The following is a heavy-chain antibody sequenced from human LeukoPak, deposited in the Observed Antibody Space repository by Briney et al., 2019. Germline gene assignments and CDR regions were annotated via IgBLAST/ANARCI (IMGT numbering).Heavy chain of an antibody. CDR3: AKDLEMATINFDY. V-gene: IGHV3-30*02. CDR2: IRYDGSNK. Sequence: GGSLRLSCAASGFTFSSYGMHWVRQAPGKGLEWEAFIRYDGSNKYYADSVKGRFTISRDNSKNTLYLQMNSLRAEDTAVYYCAKDLEMATINFDYWGQGTLVTVSS. D-gene: IGHD5-24*01. J-gene: IGHJ4*02. CDR1: GFTFSSYG.